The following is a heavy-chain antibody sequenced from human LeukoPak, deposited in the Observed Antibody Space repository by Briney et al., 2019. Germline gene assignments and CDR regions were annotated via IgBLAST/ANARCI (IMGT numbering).Heavy chain of an antibody. D-gene: IGHD2-8*01. CDR1: GYSFTDYY. V-gene: IGHV1-2*02. J-gene: IGHJ4*02. CDR3: ARGTCSKSACYPVGNFDY. Sequence: ASVKVSCKASGYSFTDYYIHWVRQAPGQGLEWMGWINPNSGNTKYAQKLQGRVTMTRDTSIRTAYMELSSLTSDDSAVYYCARGTCSKSACYPVGNFDYWGQGILLTVSS. CDR2: INPNSGNT.